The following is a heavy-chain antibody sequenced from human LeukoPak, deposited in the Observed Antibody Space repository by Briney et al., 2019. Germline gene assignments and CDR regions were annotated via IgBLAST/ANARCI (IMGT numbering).Heavy chain of an antibody. J-gene: IGHJ4*02. CDR3: ARSSLGYCSGGSCYKHYDY. CDR1: GFSLSTSGMR. Sequence: SGPALVKPTQTLTLTCTFSGFSLSTSGMRVSWIRQPPGKALEWLARIDWDDDKFYSTSLKTRLTISKDTSKNQVVLTMTNMDPVDTDTYYCARSSLGYCSGGSCYKHYDYWGQGTLVTVSS. D-gene: IGHD2-15*01. V-gene: IGHV2-70*04. CDR2: IDWDDDK.